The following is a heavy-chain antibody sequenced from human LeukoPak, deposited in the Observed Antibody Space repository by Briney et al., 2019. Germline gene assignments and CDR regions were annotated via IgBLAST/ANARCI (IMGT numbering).Heavy chain of an antibody. Sequence: SETLSLTCIVSGGSISSYYWSWIRQPPGKGLEWIGYIFYSGTTNYNPSLKSRVTISGGSSKNQVSLKLRSLTAADTAVLYSARTLGSSPEPVYYSGAGTQVTVSS. V-gene: IGHV4-59*01. CDR3: ARTLGSSPEPVYY. CDR1: GGSISSYY. J-gene: IGHJ4*02. D-gene: IGHD1-14*01. CDR2: IFYSGTT.